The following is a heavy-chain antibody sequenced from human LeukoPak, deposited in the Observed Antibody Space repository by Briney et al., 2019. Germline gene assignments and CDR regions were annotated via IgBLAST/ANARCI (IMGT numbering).Heavy chain of an antibody. V-gene: IGHV4-30-4*08. CDR3: ARVGIGTTVTPGPDY. J-gene: IGHJ4*02. D-gene: IGHD4-17*01. Sequence: ASETLSLTCTVSGGSISSGDYYWSWIRQPPGKGLEWIGYIYYSGSTYCNPSLKSRVTISVDTSKNQFSLKLSSVTAADTAVYYCARVGIGTTVTPGPDYCGQGTLVTVSS. CDR2: IYYSGST. CDR1: GGSISSGDYY.